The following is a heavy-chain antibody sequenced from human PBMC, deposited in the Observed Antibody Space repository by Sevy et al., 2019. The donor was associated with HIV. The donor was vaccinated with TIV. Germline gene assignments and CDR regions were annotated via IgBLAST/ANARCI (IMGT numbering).Heavy chain of an antibody. CDR2: IKQDGSEK. CDR1: GFTFSSYW. Sequence: GGSLRLSCAASGFTFSSYWMSWVRQAPGKGLEWVANIKQDGSEKYYVDSVKGRFTISRDNAKNSLYLQMNSLRAEDTALYYCARDSGVFRGVIGYFDYWGQGTLVTVSS. J-gene: IGHJ4*02. D-gene: IGHD3-16*02. V-gene: IGHV3-7*01. CDR3: ARDSGVFRGVIGYFDY.